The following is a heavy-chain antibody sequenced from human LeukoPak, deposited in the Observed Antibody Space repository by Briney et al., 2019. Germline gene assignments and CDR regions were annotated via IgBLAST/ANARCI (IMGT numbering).Heavy chain of an antibody. CDR2: ISGSGGST. V-gene: IGHV3-23*01. CDR3: AKADYALWFGGD. CDR1: GFTFSSYD. Sequence: GGSLRLSCAASGFTFSSYDMSWVRQAPGKGLEWVSAISGSGGSTYYADSVKGRFTISRDNSKNTLYLQMNSLRAEDTAVYYCAKADYALWFGGDWGQGTLVTVSS. D-gene: IGHD3-10*01. J-gene: IGHJ4*02.